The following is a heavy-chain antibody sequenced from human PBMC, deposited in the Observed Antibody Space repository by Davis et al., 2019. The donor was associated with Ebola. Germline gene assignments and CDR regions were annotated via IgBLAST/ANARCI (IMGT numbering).Heavy chain of an antibody. CDR2: IIPIFGTA. CDR3: ARAQFPTTSGH. CDR1: GYTFTSYD. J-gene: IGHJ4*02. V-gene: IGHV1-69*05. D-gene: IGHD3-3*01. Sequence: SVKVSCKASGYTFTSYDINWVRQATGQGLEWMGGIIPIFGTANYAQKFQGRVTMTTDTSTSTAYMEVGSLRSDDTAVYYCARAQFPTTSGHWGQGTLVTVSS.